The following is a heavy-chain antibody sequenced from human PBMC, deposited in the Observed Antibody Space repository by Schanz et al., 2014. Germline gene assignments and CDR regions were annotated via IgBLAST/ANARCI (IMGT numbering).Heavy chain of an antibody. D-gene: IGHD1-7*01. CDR2: IYSGDNT. V-gene: IGHV3-53*01. Sequence: EMQLVESGGGLIQPGGSLRLSCAASGFTVTSYYMSWVRQAPGKGLEWVSVIYSGDNTYYADSVKGRFTISRDNSKNTVYLQMKSLRAEDTAVYFCASLIGTTSAHFYGMDVWGQGTTVTVSS. J-gene: IGHJ6*02. CDR1: GFTVTSYY. CDR3: ASLIGTTSAHFYGMDV.